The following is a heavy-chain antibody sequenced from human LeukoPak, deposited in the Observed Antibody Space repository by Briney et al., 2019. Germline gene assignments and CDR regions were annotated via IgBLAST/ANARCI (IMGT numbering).Heavy chain of an antibody. CDR2: ISSSGSTI. Sequence: GGSLRLSCAASGFTFSDYYMSWVRQAPGKGLEWVTYISSSGSTIYYADSVKGRFTISRDNAKNSLYLQMNSLRAEDTAVYYCAAQIVVVTGRDYWGQGTLVTVSS. CDR1: GFTFSDYY. D-gene: IGHD2-21*02. CDR3: AAQIVVVTGRDY. J-gene: IGHJ4*02. V-gene: IGHV3-11*01.